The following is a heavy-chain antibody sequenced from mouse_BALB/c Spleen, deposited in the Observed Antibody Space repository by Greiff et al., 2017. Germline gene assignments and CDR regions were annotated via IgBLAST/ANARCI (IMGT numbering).Heavy chain of an antibody. CDR3: ARGEEVRAWFAY. CDR2: ISNGGGST. V-gene: IGHV5-12-2*01. CDR1: GFTFSSYT. D-gene: IGHD2-14*01. J-gene: IGHJ3*01. Sequence: EVQLVESGGGLVQPGGSLKLSCAASGFTFSSYTMSWVRQTPEKRLEWVAYISNGGGSTYYPDTVKGRFTISRDNAKNTLYLQMSSLKSEDTAMYYCARGEEVRAWFAYWGQGTLVTVSA.